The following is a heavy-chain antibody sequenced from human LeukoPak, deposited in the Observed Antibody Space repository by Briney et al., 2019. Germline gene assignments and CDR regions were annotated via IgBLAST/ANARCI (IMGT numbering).Heavy chain of an antibody. D-gene: IGHD1-26*01. Sequence: GASVKVSCKASGYTFTGYYMHWVRQAPGQGLEWMGWISAYNGNTNYAQKLQGRVTMTTDTSTSTAYMELRSLRSDDTAVYYCARVEYSGSYWYFDYWGQGTLVTVSS. J-gene: IGHJ4*02. V-gene: IGHV1-18*04. CDR3: ARVEYSGSYWYFDY. CDR2: ISAYNGNT. CDR1: GYTFTGYY.